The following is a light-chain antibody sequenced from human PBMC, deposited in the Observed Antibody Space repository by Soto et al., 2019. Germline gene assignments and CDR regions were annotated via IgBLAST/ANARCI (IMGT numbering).Light chain of an antibody. V-gene: IGKV3-20*01. CDR2: GAS. J-gene: IGKJ5*01. Sequence: EILWTQSPGTLSLSPGERATLSCRASQSVRSDYLAWYQQKPGQAPRLHIYGASTRATGIPDRFTGSGSGTDFTLTISRLEPEDFAVYYCQQYGSSPRTFGQGTRLE. CDR1: QSVRSDY. CDR3: QQYGSSPRT.